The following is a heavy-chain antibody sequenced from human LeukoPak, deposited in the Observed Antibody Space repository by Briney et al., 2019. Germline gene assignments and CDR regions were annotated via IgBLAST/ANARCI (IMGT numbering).Heavy chain of an antibody. D-gene: IGHD3-16*02. J-gene: IGHJ4*02. CDR2: IIPIFGTA. V-gene: IGHV1-69*13. Sequence: ASVKVSCKASGGTFSSYAISWVRQAPGQGLEWMGGIIPIFGTANYAQKFQGSVTITADESTSTACMELSSLRSEDTAVYYCARDWIYDYVWGSYRPYYFDYWGREPWSPSPQ. CDR1: GGTFSSYA. CDR3: ARDWIYDYVWGSYRPYYFDY.